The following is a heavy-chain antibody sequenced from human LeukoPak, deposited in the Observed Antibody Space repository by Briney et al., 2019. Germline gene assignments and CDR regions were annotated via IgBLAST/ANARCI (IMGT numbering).Heavy chain of an antibody. CDR2: ISSSSSTI. J-gene: IGHJ4*02. V-gene: IGHV3-48*01. D-gene: IGHD4-17*01. Sequence: GGSLRLSCAASGFTFSGYGMTWVRQAPGKGLEWVSYISSSSSTIYYADSVKGRFTISRDNAKNSLYMQLNSLRAEDTAVYYCAKEIWPTVTTPGHTHFDYWGQGTLVTVSS. CDR3: AKEIWPTVTTPGHTHFDY. CDR1: GFTFSGYG.